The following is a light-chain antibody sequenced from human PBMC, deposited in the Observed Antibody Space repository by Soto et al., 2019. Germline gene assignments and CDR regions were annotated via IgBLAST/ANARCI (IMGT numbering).Light chain of an antibody. CDR2: DVS. V-gene: IGLV2-11*01. Sequence: QSALTQPRSVSGSPGQSVTISCTGTSNDVGGYNYVSWYQQNPGKAPKLMIYDVSKRPSGVPDRFSGYKSDNTASLTISGLQAEDEADYYCCSYAGTYAFVVFGGGTKLTVL. CDR3: CSYAGTYAFVV. CDR1: SNDVGGYNY. J-gene: IGLJ2*01.